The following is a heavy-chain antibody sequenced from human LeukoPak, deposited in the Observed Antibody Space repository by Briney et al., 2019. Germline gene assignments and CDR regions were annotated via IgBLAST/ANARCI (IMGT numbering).Heavy chain of an antibody. CDR1: GFTFSSYE. CDR2: IKQDGSEK. V-gene: IGHV3-7*01. Sequence: PGGSLRLSCAASGFTFSSYEMNWVRQAPGKGLEWVANIKQDGSEKYYVDSVKGRFTISRDNAKNSLYLQMNSLRAEDTAVYYCTRSNWGPEYWGQGTLVTVSS. CDR3: TRSNWGPEY. J-gene: IGHJ4*02. D-gene: IGHD7-27*01.